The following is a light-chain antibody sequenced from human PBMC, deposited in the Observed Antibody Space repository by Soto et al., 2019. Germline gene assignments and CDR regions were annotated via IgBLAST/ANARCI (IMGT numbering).Light chain of an antibody. CDR1: QSIRSW. CDR3: QHYDTFSWT. J-gene: IGKJ1*01. V-gene: IGKV1-5*01. CDR2: AAS. Sequence: DIQMTQSPSILSASVGDRVTITCRASQSIRSWLAWYQQKPGKAPKLLIYAASGLESGVPSTFSGSGSGTEFTLTISSVQPDDFATYFCQHYDTFSWTFGQGTKVDIK.